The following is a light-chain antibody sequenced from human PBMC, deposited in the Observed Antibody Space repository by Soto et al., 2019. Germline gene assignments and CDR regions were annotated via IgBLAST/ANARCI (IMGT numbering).Light chain of an antibody. CDR1: SSDVGAYNY. CDR3: SSYTRSSTLV. CDR2: DVS. V-gene: IGLV2-14*01. Sequence: QSALTQPRSVSGSPGQSVTISCTGTSSDVGAYNYVSWYQQQPGKAPKLMIYDVSNRPSGVSNRFSGSKSGNTASLTISGLQAEDEADYYCSSYTRSSTLVFGGGTKLTVL. J-gene: IGLJ2*01.